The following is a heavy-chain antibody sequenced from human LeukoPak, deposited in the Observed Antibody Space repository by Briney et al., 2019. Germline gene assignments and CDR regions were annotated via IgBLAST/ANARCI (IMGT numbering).Heavy chain of an antibody. V-gene: IGHV4-4*07. Sequence: SETLSLTCTVPGGSISYYYWNWIRQPAGKGPEWIGRIYTSGRTYYNPSLKSRVSMSVDTSKNQFSLKLSSVTAADTAVYYCARLSTVTTSFDYWGQGTLVTVSS. CDR2: IYTSGRT. CDR1: GGSISYYY. CDR3: ARLSTVTTSFDY. J-gene: IGHJ4*02. D-gene: IGHD4-17*01.